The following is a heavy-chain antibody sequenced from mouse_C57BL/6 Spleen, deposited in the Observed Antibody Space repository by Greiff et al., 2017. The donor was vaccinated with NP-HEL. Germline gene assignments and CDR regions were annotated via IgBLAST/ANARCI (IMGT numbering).Heavy chain of an antibody. CDR3: ARWGGYGSSYYFDY. V-gene: IGHV1-69*01. D-gene: IGHD1-1*01. Sequence: QVQLQQPGAELVMPGASVKLSCKASGYTFTSYWMHWVKQRPGQGLEWIGEIDPSDSYTNYNQKFKGKSTLTVDKSSSTAYMQLSSLTSEDSAVYYFARWGGYGSSYYFDYWGQGTTLTVSS. J-gene: IGHJ2*01. CDR2: IDPSDSYT. CDR1: GYTFTSYW.